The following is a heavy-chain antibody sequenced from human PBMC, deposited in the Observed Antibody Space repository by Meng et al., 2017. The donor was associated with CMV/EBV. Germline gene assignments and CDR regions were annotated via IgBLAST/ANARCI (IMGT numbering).Heavy chain of an antibody. Sequence: KVFCKASGGPFSSYTISWVRQAPGQGLEWMGRIIPILGIANYAQKFQGRVTITADKSTSTAYMELSSLRSEDTAAYYCARDRNWFDPWGQGTLVTVSS. V-gene: IGHV1-69*04. CDR2: IIPILGIA. CDR1: GGPFSSYT. CDR3: ARDRNWFDP. J-gene: IGHJ5*02.